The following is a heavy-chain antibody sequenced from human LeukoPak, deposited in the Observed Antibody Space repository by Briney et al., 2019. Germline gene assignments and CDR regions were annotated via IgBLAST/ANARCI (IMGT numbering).Heavy chain of an antibody. V-gene: IGHV4-59*01. D-gene: IGHD6-13*01. J-gene: IGHJ4*02. Sequence: SETLSLTCSVSGGSISSYYWSWIRQPPGKGLEWIGYIYYSGSTNYNPSLKSRVTISVDTSKNQFSLKVSSVTAADTAVYYCARALISSWSYFEYCGQGTLVTVSS. CDR1: GGSISSYY. CDR3: ARALISSWSYFEY. CDR2: IYYSGST.